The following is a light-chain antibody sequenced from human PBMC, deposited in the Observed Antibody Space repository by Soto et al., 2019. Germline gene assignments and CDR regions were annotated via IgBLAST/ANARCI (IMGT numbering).Light chain of an antibody. Sequence: QPVLTQPPSASGTPGQRVTISCSGSSSSIGSNYLYWYQQLPGTAPKLLIYRNNERPSGVPDRFSGSKSGTSASLAISGLRSEDEADYYCAAWDDSLSAVVFGGGTKLTVL. CDR1: SSSIGSNY. V-gene: IGLV1-47*01. CDR3: AAWDDSLSAVV. CDR2: RNN. J-gene: IGLJ2*01.